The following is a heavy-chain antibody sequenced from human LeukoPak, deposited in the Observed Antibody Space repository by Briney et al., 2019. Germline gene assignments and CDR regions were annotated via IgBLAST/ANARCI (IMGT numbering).Heavy chain of an antibody. Sequence: PSETLSLTCAVSGYSISSGYYWGWIRQPPGKGLEWIGIIYHSGSTYYNPSLKSRVTISVDTSKNQFSLKLSSVTAADTAVYYWARVLNLFRITMVRGPFDYWGQGTLVTVSS. V-gene: IGHV4-38-2*01. D-gene: IGHD3-10*01. J-gene: IGHJ4*02. CDR1: GYSISSGYY. CDR2: IYHSGST. CDR3: ARVLNLFRITMVRGPFDY.